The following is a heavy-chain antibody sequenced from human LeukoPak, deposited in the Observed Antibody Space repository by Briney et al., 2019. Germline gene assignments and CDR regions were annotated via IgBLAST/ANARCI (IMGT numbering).Heavy chain of an antibody. J-gene: IGHJ4*02. Sequence: GTPVRLSCAASGFTFSSYSMNWVRQAPGKGLEWVSHISSGSTIYYGDSVKGRFTISGDNAKNSLYLQMNSLRDEDTAVYYCARLNYGDYVNFDYWGQGTLLTVSS. CDR2: ISSGSTI. V-gene: IGHV3-48*02. CDR1: GFTFSSYS. CDR3: ARLNYGDYVNFDY. D-gene: IGHD4-17*01.